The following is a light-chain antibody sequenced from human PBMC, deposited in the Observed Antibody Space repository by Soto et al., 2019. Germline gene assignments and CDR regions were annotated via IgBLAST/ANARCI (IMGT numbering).Light chain of an antibody. V-gene: IGKV2-28*01. CDR3: LQALQTPRT. CDR2: LGS. J-gene: IGKJ5*01. Sequence: DIVMTQSPLSLPVIPGEPASISCWSSQSLLDSNGNNHLNWYLQKPGQSPQVLIYLGSNRASGVPDRFSGGGSGTDFTLKISRVEAEDVGVYYCLQALQTPRTFGQGTRLEIK. CDR1: QSLLDSNGNNH.